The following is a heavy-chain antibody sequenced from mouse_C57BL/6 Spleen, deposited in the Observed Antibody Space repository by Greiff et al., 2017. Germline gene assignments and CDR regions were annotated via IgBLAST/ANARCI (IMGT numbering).Heavy chain of an antibody. V-gene: IGHV5-17*01. CDR1: GFTFSDYG. CDR3: ARKYYGSSYPFDY. J-gene: IGHJ2*01. CDR2: ISSGSSTI. D-gene: IGHD1-1*01. Sequence: VKVVESGGGLVKPGGSLKLSCAASGFTFSDYGMHWVRQAPEKGLEWVAYISSGSSTIYYADTVKGRFTISRDNAKNTLFLQMTSLRSEDTAMYYCARKYYGSSYPFDYWGQGTTLTVSS.